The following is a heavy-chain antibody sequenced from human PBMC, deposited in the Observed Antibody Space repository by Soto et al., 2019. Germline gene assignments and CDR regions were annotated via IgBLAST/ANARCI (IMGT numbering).Heavy chain of an antibody. CDR3: ARNPASSIAARLFDY. D-gene: IGHD6-6*01. CDR2: ISAYNGNT. CDR1: GYTFTSYG. J-gene: IGHJ4*02. V-gene: IGHV1-18*01. Sequence: ASVKVSCKASGYTFTSYGISWLRQAPGQGLEWMGWISAYNGNTNYAQKLQGRVTMTTDTSTSTAYMELRSLRSDDTAVYYCARNPASSIAARLFDYWGQGTLVTVSS.